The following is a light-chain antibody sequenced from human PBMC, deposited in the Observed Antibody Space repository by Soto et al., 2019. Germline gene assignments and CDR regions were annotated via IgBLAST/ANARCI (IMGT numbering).Light chain of an antibody. V-gene: IGKV3-11*01. CDR1: QSVSSY. J-gene: IGKJ4*01. CDR3: QQYVSIPLT. CDR2: DAS. Sequence: EIVLTQSPVTLSLSPGERATLSCRASQSVSSYLAWYQQKPGQAPRLHIYDASNRATGIPARFSGTGSGTDFTLTISSLVPEDFPVHYCQQYVSIPLTFGGGTKVDIK.